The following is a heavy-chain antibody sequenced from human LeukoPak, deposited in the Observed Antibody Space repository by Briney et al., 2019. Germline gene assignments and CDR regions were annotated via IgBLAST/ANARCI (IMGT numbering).Heavy chain of an antibody. CDR1: GLLFSSYA. D-gene: IGHD3-10*01. V-gene: IGHV3-30-3*01. J-gene: IGHJ4*02. Sequence: PGGSLTLSCAPSGLLFSSYAIHWVRPAPGKGLVWVAVLSYDGSNKNYADSVKGRFTVSRDNSKNTLYLQMNSLRAEDTAVYYCARVGGALLWFGELWDWGQGTLVTVSS. CDR3: ARVGGALLWFGELWD. CDR2: LSYDGSNK.